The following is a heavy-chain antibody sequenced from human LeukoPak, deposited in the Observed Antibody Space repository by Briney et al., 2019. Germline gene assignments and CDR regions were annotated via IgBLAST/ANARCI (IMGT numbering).Heavy chain of an antibody. CDR2: ISSSSSTI. CDR3: ARGDDDILTGYYQLDY. D-gene: IGHD3-9*01. J-gene: IGHJ4*02. CDR1: GFTFTGYS. V-gene: IGHV3-48*01. Sequence: GGSLRLSCAASGFTFTGYSMNWVRQAPGKGLEWVSYISSSSSTIYYADSVKGRFTISRDNAKNSLYLQMNSLRAEDTAVYYCARGDDDILTGYYQLDYWGQGTLVTVSS.